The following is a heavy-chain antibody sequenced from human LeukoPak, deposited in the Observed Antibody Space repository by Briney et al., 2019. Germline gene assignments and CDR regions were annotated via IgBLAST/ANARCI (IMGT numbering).Heavy chain of an antibody. Sequence: SETLSLTCSVSGGSMSNYYWTWIRQPAGKGLEWIGRIYTSGSTNYNSSLKSRVTMSIDTPKTQFSLKLSSVTAADTAVYYCARAIGGYGDYGPYWFDPWGQGTLVTVSS. D-gene: IGHD4/OR15-4a*01. V-gene: IGHV4-4*07. CDR1: GGSMSNYY. CDR2: IYTSGST. J-gene: IGHJ5*02. CDR3: ARAIGGYGDYGPYWFDP.